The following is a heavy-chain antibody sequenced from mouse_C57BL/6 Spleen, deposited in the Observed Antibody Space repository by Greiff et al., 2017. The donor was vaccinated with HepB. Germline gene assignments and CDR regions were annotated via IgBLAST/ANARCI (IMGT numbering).Heavy chain of an antibody. V-gene: IGHV1-61*01. Sequence: QVQLQQPGAELVRPGSSVKLSCKASGYTFTSYWMDWVKQRPGQGLEWIGNIYPSDSETHYNQKFKDKATLTVDKSSSTAYMQLSSLTSEDSAVYYCARIVYYGSSSYAMDYWGQGTSVTVSS. D-gene: IGHD1-1*01. CDR3: ARIVYYGSSSYAMDY. CDR2: IYPSDSET. J-gene: IGHJ4*01. CDR1: GYTFTSYW.